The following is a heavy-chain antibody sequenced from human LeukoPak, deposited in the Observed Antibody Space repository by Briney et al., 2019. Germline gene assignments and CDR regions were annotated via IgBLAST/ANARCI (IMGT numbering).Heavy chain of an antibody. Sequence: GGTLRLSCAASGFTFSSYSMNWVRQAPGKGLEWVSSISSTSSFIYYADSLKGRFTISRDNAKNSLYLQMNSLRAEDTAVYYCAKDGIVGARGLDCYYYYMDVWGKGTTVTISS. J-gene: IGHJ6*03. D-gene: IGHD1-26*01. CDR2: ISSTSSFI. V-gene: IGHV3-21*01. CDR3: AKDGIVGARGLDCYYYYMDV. CDR1: GFTFSSYS.